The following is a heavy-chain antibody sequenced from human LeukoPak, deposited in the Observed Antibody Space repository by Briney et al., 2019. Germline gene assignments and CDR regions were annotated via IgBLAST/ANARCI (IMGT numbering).Heavy chain of an antibody. V-gene: IGHV3-23*01. CDR3: ARDRGYFDN. Sequence: GGSLRLSCAASGFTFSSYAMSWVRQAPGMGLEWVSGISGSGDSTYYADSVKGRFTISRDNVQNSLYLQMNSLRAEDTAMYYCARDRGYFDNWGQGTLVTVSS. CDR2: ISGSGDST. CDR1: GFTFSSYA. J-gene: IGHJ4*02.